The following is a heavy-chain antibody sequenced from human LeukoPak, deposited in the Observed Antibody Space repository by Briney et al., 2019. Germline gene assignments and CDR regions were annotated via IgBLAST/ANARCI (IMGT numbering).Heavy chain of an antibody. V-gene: IGHV3-23*01. D-gene: IGHD6-19*01. J-gene: IGHJ4*02. CDR2: ISNSGSNT. CDR1: GFTFSSYA. Sequence: PGGSLRLSCAASGFTFSSYAMYWVRQVPGKGLEWVSIISNSGSNTYYADSVKGRFAISRDNFKNTLYLQMNSLRAEDTAIYYCAKPTLSSGRYGFDYWGQGTLVGVSS. CDR3: AKPTLSSGRYGFDY.